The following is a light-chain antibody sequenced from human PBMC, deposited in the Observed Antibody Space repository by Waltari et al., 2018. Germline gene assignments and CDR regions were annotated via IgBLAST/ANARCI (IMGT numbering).Light chain of an antibody. V-gene: IGKV4-1*01. CDR2: WAS. Sequence: DIVMTQFPDSLAVSLGERATINCKSSQSILYVSNDKNYLAWYQQKPGQPPKLLIYWASIRQSGVPDRFSGSGSGTDFTLTISSLQPEDFATYYCQQSYTTPRTFGQGTNLQIK. J-gene: IGKJ2*01. CDR3: QQSYTTPRT. CDR1: QSILYVSNDKNY.